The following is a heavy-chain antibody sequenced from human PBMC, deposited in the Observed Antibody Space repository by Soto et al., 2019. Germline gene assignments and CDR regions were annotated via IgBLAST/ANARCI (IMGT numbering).Heavy chain of an antibody. Sequence: QITLKESGPTLVKPTQTLTLTCTFSGFSLTTRGVGVGWIRQPPGKALEWLALIYWDDDEGYSPSLKSRLTITKDTSQTQVVLTVTNTDPVDTATSYCAHRPRGSSYHFDSRGQGTVVTVSS. D-gene: IGHD5-18*01. CDR1: GFSLTTRGVG. CDR3: AHRPRGSSYHFDS. V-gene: IGHV2-5*02. CDR2: IYWDDDE. J-gene: IGHJ4*02.